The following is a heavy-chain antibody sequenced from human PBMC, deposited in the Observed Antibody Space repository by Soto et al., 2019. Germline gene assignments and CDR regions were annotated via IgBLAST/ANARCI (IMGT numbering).Heavy chain of an antibody. D-gene: IGHD3-10*01. CDR2: IYYSGST. J-gene: IGHJ5*02. CDR1: GGSISSSSYY. Sequence: QLQLQESGPGLVKPSETLSLTCTVSGGSISSSSYYWGWIRQPPGKGLEWIGSIYYSGSTYYNPSLKSRVTISVDTSKNQFSLKLSSVTAADTAVYYCARPGAVGWFDPWGQGTLVTVSS. CDR3: ARPGAVGWFDP. V-gene: IGHV4-39*01.